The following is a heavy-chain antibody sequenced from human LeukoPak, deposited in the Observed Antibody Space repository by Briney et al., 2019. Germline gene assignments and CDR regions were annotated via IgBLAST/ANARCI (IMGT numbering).Heavy chain of an antibody. CDR1: GYTFTSYD. CDR3: ARDRSLQLWLNSELFDY. Sequence: ASVKVSCKASGYTFTSYDINWVRQAPGQRLEWMGWINAGNGNTKYSQKFQGRVTITRDTSASTAYMELSSLRSEDTAVYYCARDRSLQLWLNSELFDYWGQGTLVTVSS. J-gene: IGHJ4*02. CDR2: INAGNGNT. V-gene: IGHV1-3*01. D-gene: IGHD5-18*01.